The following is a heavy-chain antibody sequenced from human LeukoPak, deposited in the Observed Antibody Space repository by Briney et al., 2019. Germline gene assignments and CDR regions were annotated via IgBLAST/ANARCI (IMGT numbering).Heavy chain of an antibody. D-gene: IGHD3-10*01. CDR1: GYTFTSYD. CDR3: AREDYGSGSSHYGMDV. Sequence: GASVKVCCKASGYTFTSYDINWVRQATGQGIEWMGWMNPNSGNTGYAQKFQGRVTMTRNTSISTACMELSSLRSEDTAVYYCAREDYGSGSSHYGMDVWGQGTTVTVSS. V-gene: IGHV1-8*01. CDR2: MNPNSGNT. J-gene: IGHJ6*02.